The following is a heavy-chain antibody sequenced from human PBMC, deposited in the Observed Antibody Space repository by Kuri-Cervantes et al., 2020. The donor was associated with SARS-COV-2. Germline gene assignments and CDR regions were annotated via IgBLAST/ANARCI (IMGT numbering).Heavy chain of an antibody. J-gene: IGHJ4*02. D-gene: IGHD5-24*01. Sequence: GGSLRLSCAASGFSLSRYTMNWVRQAPGKALEWVSSISGSGSYIYYADSVKGRFTISKESGENSLYLHMNSLRSDDTAVYYCARDHTKRWPINSYFDYWGQGTLVTVSS. V-gene: IGHV3-21*01. CDR3: ARDHTKRWPINSYFDY. CDR1: GFSLSRYT. CDR2: ISGSGSYI.